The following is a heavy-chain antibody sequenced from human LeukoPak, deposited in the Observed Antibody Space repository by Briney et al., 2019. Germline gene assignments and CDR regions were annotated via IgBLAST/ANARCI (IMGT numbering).Heavy chain of an antibody. CDR2: ISSSGNTI. Sequence: GGSLRLSCAASGFSFSSYSMNWVRQAPGKGLEWVSYISSSGNTIDYADSVKGRFTISRDNAKNSLYLQMVSLRAEDTAVYYCARLRGYSYGYGDYWGQGTLVTVSS. CDR3: ARLRGYSYGYGDY. J-gene: IGHJ4*02. CDR1: GFSFSSYS. V-gene: IGHV3-48*04. D-gene: IGHD5-18*01.